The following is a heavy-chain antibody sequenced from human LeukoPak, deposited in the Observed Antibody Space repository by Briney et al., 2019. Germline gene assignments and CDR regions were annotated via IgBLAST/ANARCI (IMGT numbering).Heavy chain of an antibody. D-gene: IGHD3-22*01. Sequence: SETLSLTGAVYGGSFSGYYWSWIRQPPGKGLEWIGEINHSGSTNYNPSLKSRVTISVDTSKNQFSLKLSSVTAADTAVYYCARGPGSSGYYYVRAFDIWGQGTMVTVSS. V-gene: IGHV4-34*01. J-gene: IGHJ3*02. CDR2: INHSGST. CDR3: ARGPGSSGYYYVRAFDI. CDR1: GGSFSGYY.